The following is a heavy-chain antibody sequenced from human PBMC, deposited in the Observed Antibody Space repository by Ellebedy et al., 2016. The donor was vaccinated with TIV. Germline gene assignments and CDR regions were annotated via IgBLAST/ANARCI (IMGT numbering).Heavy chain of an antibody. Sequence: GSLRLSCAVYGESLSGYYWSWIRQPPGKGLEWIGYISHSGSTNYNSSLKSRVSIFGDTSNNQFSLRLSYVTAADTAVYYCARHSPAVNGLITLIGPNAFDIWGQGTTVTVSS. V-gene: IGHV4-59*08. D-gene: IGHD3-22*01. CDR1: GESLSGYY. CDR2: ISHSGST. J-gene: IGHJ3*02. CDR3: ARHSPAVNGLITLIGPNAFDI.